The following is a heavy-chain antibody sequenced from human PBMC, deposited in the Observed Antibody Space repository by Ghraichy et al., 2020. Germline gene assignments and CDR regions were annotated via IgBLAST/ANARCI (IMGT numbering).Heavy chain of an antibody. CDR2: INQDGSEK. J-gene: IGHJ4*02. CDR1: GFTFRSHW. V-gene: IGHV3-7*03. Sequence: GESLNISCAASGFTFRSHWMTWVRQAPGKGLEWVANINQDGSEKFYVDSVEGRFTISRDNSENSLYLQMSSLRAEDTAVYYCARDDYAMGPGDYWGQGTLVTVSS. D-gene: IGHD2-8*01. CDR3: ARDDYAMGPGDY.